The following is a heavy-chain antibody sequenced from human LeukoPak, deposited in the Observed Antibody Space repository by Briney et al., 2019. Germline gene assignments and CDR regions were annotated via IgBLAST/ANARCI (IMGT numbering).Heavy chain of an antibody. CDR3: ARRTDGSGSPNNWFDP. CDR1: GYSISSGYY. Sequence: PSETLSLTCTVSGYSISSGYYWGWIRQPPGKGLEWIGSIYHNGITYYNPSLKSRVTISVDTSKNQFSLKLSSVTAADTAVYYCARRTDGSGSPNNWFDPWGQGTLVTVSS. D-gene: IGHD3-10*01. J-gene: IGHJ5*02. V-gene: IGHV4-38-2*02. CDR2: IYHNGIT.